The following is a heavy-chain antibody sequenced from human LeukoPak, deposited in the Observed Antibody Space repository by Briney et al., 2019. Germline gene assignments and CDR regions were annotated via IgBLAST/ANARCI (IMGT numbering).Heavy chain of an antibody. J-gene: IGHJ3*02. CDR2: IKQDGSEK. CDR1: GFTFNRYW. Sequence: GGSLRLSCAASGFTFNRYWMSWVRQAPGKGLEWVANIKQDGSEKYYVDSVKGRFTISRDNAKNSLYLQMNSLRAEDTAVYYCAKNEEYCGGDCLNAFDIWGQGTKVTVSS. D-gene: IGHD2-21*01. V-gene: IGHV3-7*01. CDR3: AKNEEYCGGDCLNAFDI.